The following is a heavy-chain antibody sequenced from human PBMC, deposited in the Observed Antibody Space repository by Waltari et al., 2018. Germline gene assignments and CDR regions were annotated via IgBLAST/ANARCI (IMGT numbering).Heavy chain of an antibody. D-gene: IGHD7-27*01. CDR2: IHTSGGT. CDR1: GGSISTGSHC. Sequence: QVQLQQSGPGLVKPSQTLSLTCTVSGGSISTGSHCWNWIRQPAGKGLEWIGRIHTSGGTKYNPSLKIRVTSSVDTSQNQFSLNLNSVTAADTALYFCARDSLETGDPWFFDLWGRGTLVTVSS. V-gene: IGHV4-61*02. CDR3: ARDSLETGDPWFFDL. J-gene: IGHJ2*01.